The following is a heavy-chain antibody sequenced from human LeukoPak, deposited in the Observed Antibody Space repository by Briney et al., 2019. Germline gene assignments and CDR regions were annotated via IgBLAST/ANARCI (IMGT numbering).Heavy chain of an antibody. J-gene: IGHJ4*02. Sequence: ASVTVSCKASGYTFTGYYMHWVLQAPGQGLEWMGRINPNSGGTIYAQKFQGRVTMTRDTSISTGYMELSRLRSDDTAIYYCARDFAGYYFDYWGQGTLVTVSS. V-gene: IGHV1-2*06. CDR3: ARDFAGYYFDY. CDR2: INPNSGGT. D-gene: IGHD3-9*01. CDR1: GYTFTGYY.